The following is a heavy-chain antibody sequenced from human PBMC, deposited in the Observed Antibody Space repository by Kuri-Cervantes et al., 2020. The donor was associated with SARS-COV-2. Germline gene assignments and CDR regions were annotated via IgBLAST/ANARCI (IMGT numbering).Heavy chain of an antibody. D-gene: IGHD2-8*02. CDR3: ARDTGGTMIYYYYYYGMDV. Sequence: GGSLRLSCAASGFTFDDYGMSWVRQAPGKGLEWVSGINWNGGSTGYADSVKGRFTISRDNAKNSLYLQMNSLRAEDTAVYYCARDTGGTMIYYYYYYGMDVWGQGTTVTVSS. CDR2: INWNGGST. V-gene: IGHV3-20*04. J-gene: IGHJ6*02. CDR1: GFTFDDYG.